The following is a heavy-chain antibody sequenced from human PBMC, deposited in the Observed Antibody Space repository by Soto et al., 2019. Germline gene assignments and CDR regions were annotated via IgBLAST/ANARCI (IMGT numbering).Heavy chain of an antibody. CDR3: ARTGSSGYYYETFDY. Sequence: SVKVSCKASGGTFSSYAISWVRQAPGQGLEWMGGIIPIFGTANYAQKFQGRVTITADESTSTAYMELSSLRSEDTVVYYCARTGSSGYYYETFDYWGQGTLVTVSS. CDR1: GGTFSSYA. CDR2: IIPIFGTA. D-gene: IGHD3-22*01. V-gene: IGHV1-69*13. J-gene: IGHJ4*02.